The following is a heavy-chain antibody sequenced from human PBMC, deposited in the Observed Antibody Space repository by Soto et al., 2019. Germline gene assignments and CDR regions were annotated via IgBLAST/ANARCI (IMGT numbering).Heavy chain of an antibody. V-gene: IGHV4-59*08. J-gene: IGHJ6*02. D-gene: IGHD2-21*01. Sequence: SETLSLTCTVSGGSISSYYWSWIRQPPGKGLEWIGYIYYSGSTNYNPSLKSRVTISVDTSKNQFSLKLSSVTAADTAVYYCARLGDKYYYGMDVWGQGTTVTVSS. CDR2: IYYSGST. CDR1: GGSISSYY. CDR3: ARLGDKYYYGMDV.